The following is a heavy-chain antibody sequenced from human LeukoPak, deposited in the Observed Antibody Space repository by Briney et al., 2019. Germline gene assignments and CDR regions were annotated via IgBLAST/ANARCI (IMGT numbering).Heavy chain of an antibody. V-gene: IGHV4-38-2*02. CDR1: GYSISSGYY. CDR2: IYHSGST. CDR3: ARRAAVAAAGTRYYYMDV. D-gene: IGHD6-13*01. J-gene: IGHJ6*03. Sequence: SETLSLTCTVSGYSISSGYYWGWIRQPPGEGLEWIGSIYHSGSTYYNPSLKSRVTISVDTSKNQFSLKLSSVTAADTAVYYCARRAAVAAAGTRYYYMDVWGKGTTVTISS.